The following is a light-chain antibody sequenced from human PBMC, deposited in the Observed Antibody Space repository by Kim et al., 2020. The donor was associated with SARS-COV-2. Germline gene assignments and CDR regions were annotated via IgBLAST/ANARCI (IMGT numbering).Light chain of an antibody. CDR2: DAS. V-gene: IGKV1D-13*01. CDR3: QQFNNYPCT. CDR1: LGISSA. Sequence: AIQLTQSPSSLSASVGDRVTITCRASLGISSALAWYQQTPGKAPKLLIYDASNLESGVPSRFSGSGSGTDFTLTISSLQPEDFATYYCQQFNNYPCTFGQGTKLEI. J-gene: IGKJ2*02.